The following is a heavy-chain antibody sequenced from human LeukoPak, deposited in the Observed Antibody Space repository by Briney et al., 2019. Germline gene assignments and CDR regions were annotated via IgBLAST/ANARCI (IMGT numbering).Heavy chain of an antibody. CDR1: GFTLSSYE. V-gene: IGHV3-23*01. J-gene: IGHJ4*02. Sequence: GGSLRLSCIASGFTLSSYEMSWIRQAPGKGLEWVSSVDYSGGDTHYADSVMGRFTISRDNSKNTLYLQMNSLRAEDTAIYYCAKDLVTGSLDYWGQGTLVTVSS. D-gene: IGHD3-10*01. CDR3: AKDLVTGSLDY. CDR2: VDYSGGDT.